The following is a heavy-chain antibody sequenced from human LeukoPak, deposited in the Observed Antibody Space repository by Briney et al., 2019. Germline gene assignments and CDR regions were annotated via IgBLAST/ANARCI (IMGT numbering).Heavy chain of an antibody. J-gene: IGHJ6*03. V-gene: IGHV3-66*01. Sequence: PGGSLRLSCAASGFTVSSNYMSWVRQAPGKGLEWVSVIYSGGSTYYADSVKGRFTISRDNSKNTLYLQMNSLRAEDTAVYYCARVGPDESYYYYYYYMDVWGKGTTVTISS. CDR2: IYSGGST. D-gene: IGHD1-26*01. CDR1: GFTVSSNY. CDR3: ARVGPDESYYYYYYYMDV.